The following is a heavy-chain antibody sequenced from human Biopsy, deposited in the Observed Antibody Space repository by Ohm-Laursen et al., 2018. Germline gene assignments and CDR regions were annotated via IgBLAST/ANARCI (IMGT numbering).Heavy chain of an antibody. D-gene: IGHD6-19*01. CDR2: ITWTSGFT. CDR1: GFTFDDFA. V-gene: IGHV3-9*01. J-gene: IGHJ4*02. Sequence: SLRLSCAASGFTFDDFAMHWVRQVPGKGLEWVSGITWTSGFTGYADSVKGRFIISRDNAKNTLFLQMNSLRAEDTAHYYCVKDRRYLAAGCSDYDYWGQGTLVTVSS. CDR3: VKDRRYLAAGCSDYDY.